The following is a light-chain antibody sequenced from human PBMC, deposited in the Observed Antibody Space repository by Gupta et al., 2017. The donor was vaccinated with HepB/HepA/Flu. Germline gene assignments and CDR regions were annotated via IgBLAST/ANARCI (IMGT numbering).Light chain of an antibody. V-gene: IGLV7-46*01. CDR3: LLEYYGVRV. CDR1: TGTVTSGHY. Sequence: QAVVAQEPSLTVSPGGTVTLTCGSSTGTVTSGHYPYWFQQKPGQAPTTVIVNTKDKHSWTPARFSGSLLGGKAALTLSGAQSEDEADYYCLLEYYGVRVFGGGTRLTVL. J-gene: IGLJ3*02. CDR2: NTK.